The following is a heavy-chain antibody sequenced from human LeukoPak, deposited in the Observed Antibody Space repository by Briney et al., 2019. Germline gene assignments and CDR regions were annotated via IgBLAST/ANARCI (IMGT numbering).Heavy chain of an antibody. CDR3: ARLNAGDPSSRTVDY. V-gene: IGHV4-39*01. D-gene: IGHD3-10*01. Sequence: SETLSLTCTVSGGSISSSGCYWGWIRQPPGEGLEWIGSISHRGSTYYKPSLTSRVTMSIDTSKNQFSLKLTSVTAADTAVYYCARLNAGDPSSRTVDYWGQGTLVTVSS. J-gene: IGHJ4*02. CDR1: GGSISSSGCY. CDR2: ISHRGST.